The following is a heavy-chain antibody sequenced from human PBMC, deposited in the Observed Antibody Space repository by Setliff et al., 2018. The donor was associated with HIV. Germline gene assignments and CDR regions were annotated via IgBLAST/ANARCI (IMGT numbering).Heavy chain of an antibody. CDR3: VRTYYDILTCYGGFYYMDV. CDR1: GFTFSKNS. V-gene: IGHV3-48*01. CDR2: ISSSSSTL. J-gene: IGHJ6*03. D-gene: IGHD3-9*01. Sequence: GGSLRLSCAASGFTFSKNSMNWVRQAPGKGLEWISYISSSSSTLYYADSVKGRFTISRDNAKNSLYLQMNSLRAEDTAVYYCVRTYYDILTCYGGFYYMDVWGKGTTVTVAS.